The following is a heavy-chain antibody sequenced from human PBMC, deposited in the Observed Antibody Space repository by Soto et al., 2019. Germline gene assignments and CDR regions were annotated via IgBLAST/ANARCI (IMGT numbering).Heavy chain of an antibody. D-gene: IGHD3-3*01. J-gene: IGHJ1*01. CDR2: ISSTSSTI. CDR3: ARGYYDFWSAVVQH. Sequence: GGSLRLSCAASGFTFSSYCMNWVRQAPGKGLEWISYISSTSSTIHYADSVKGRFTISRDNAKNSLYLQMNSLRAEDTAVYYCARGYYDFWSAVVQHWGQGALVTVSP. CDR1: GFTFSSYC. V-gene: IGHV3-48*01.